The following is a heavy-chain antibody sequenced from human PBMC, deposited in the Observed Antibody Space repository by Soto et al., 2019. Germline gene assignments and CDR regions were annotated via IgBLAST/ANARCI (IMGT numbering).Heavy chain of an antibody. CDR2: FVGSTGST. CDR3: SGDYDY. V-gene: IGHV3-23*01. J-gene: IGHJ4*02. Sequence: PGGSLRLSCAASGFTFSSYTMNWVRQAPGKGLEWVSTFVGSTGSTFYADSVKGRFTISRDDSKNTLYLQMNSLRSEDTAVYYCSGDYDYWGQGTLVTVSS. D-gene: IGHD5-12*01. CDR1: GFTFSSYT.